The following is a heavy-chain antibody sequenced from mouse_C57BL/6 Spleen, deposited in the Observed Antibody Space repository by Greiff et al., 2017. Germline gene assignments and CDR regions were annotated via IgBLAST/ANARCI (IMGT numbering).Heavy chain of an antibody. CDR2: IDPSDSYT. CDR3: ARSGYYPY. V-gene: IGHV1-69*01. D-gene: IGHD3-1*01. CDR1: GYTFTSYW. Sequence: VQLQQPGAELVMPGASVKLSCKASGYTFTSYWMHWVKQRPGQGLEWIGEIDPSDSYTNYNQKFKGKSTLTVDKSSSKAYMQLSSLTSEDSAVYYCARSGYYPYWGQGTTLTVSS. J-gene: IGHJ2*01.